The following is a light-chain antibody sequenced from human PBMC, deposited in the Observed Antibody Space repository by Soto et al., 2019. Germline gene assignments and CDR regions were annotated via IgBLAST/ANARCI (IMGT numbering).Light chain of an antibody. CDR3: QQYCSSPRPAWT. Sequence: EIVLTQSPGTLSLSPGERATLSCRASQSVSSSYLAWYQQKPGQAPRLLIYGASSRATGIPDRFSGSGSGTDFTLTISRLEPEDFAVYYCQQYCSSPRPAWTFGQGTKVEIK. J-gene: IGKJ1*01. CDR2: GAS. CDR1: QSVSSSY. V-gene: IGKV3-20*01.